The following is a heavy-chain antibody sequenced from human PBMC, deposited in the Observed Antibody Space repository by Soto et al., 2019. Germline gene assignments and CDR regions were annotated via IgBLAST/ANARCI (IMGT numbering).Heavy chain of an antibody. CDR1: GFTFADYA. J-gene: IGHJ4*03. Sequence: GSSMRLSFAASGFTFADYAMHWVWQAPGEGLEWVSGISWNSGSIGYADSVKGRFTISRDNAKNSLYMQMNSLRAEDTALYYCANDSRSSRPSRYFD. CDR2: ISWNSGSI. CDR3: ANDSRSSRPSRYFD. D-gene: IGHD6-6*01. V-gene: IGHV3-9*01.